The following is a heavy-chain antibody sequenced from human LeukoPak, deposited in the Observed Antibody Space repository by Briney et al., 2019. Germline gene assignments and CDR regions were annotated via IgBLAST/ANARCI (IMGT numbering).Heavy chain of an antibody. J-gene: IGHJ4*02. CDR2: IRYDGSNK. D-gene: IGHD1-26*01. Sequence: GGSLRLSCAASGFTFSSYGMHWVRQAPGKGLEWVAFIRYDGSNKYYADSVKGRFTISRDNSKNSLYLQMNSLRAEDTAVYYCARDRIVGAIPIDYWGQGTLVTVSS. V-gene: IGHV3-30*02. CDR3: ARDRIVGAIPIDY. CDR1: GFTFSSYG.